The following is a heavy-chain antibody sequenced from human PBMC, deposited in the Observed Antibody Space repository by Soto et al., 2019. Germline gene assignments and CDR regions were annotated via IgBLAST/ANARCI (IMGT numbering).Heavy chain of an antibody. CDR3: ARFLYYGSGSYPDY. Sequence: QVQLQESGPGLVKPSETLSLTCTVSGGSISSYYWSWIRQPPGKGLEWIGYIYYSGSTNYNPSLKRRVTISVDTSKNQFSLKVSSVAAADTAVYYCARFLYYGSGSYPDYWGQGTLVTVSS. CDR2: IYYSGST. J-gene: IGHJ4*02. CDR1: GGSISSYY. D-gene: IGHD3-10*01. V-gene: IGHV4-59*08.